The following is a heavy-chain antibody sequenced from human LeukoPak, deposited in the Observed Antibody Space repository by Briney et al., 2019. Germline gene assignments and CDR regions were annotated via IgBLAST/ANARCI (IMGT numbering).Heavy chain of an antibody. V-gene: IGHV4-59*08. CDR3: ARHGSYYGSGSSTYAFDI. J-gene: IGHJ3*02. D-gene: IGHD3-10*01. Sequence: ASETLSLTCTVSGGSISSYYWSWIRQPPGKGLEWLGYIYYSGSTNYNPSLKSRVTISVDTSKNQFSLKLSSVTAADTAVYYCARHGSYYGSGSSTYAFDIWGQGTIVTVSS. CDR1: GGSISSYY. CDR2: IYYSGST.